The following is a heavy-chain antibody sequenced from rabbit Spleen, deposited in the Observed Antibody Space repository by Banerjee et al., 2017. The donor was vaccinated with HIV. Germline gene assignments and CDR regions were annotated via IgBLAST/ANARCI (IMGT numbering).Heavy chain of an antibody. CDR1: GFDFSGGHD. J-gene: IGHJ4*01. Sequence: QEQLVESGGGLVQPEGSLTLTCKASGFDFSGGHDMFWVRQAPGKGLEWIGCINTGSSGSTYYATWAKGRFTISKTSSTTVTLQMTSLTAADTARYFCARDLVTIIGWNFNLWGPGTLVTVS. CDR2: INTGSSGST. D-gene: IGHD4-1*01. V-gene: IGHV1S45*01. CDR3: ARDLVTIIGWNFNL.